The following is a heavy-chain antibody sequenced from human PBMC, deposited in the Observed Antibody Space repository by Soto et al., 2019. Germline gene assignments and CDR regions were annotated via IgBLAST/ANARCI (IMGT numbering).Heavy chain of an antibody. CDR3: AQRGSGSYFDY. Sequence: EVQLLESGGGWVQPGGSLRLSCAASGFTFSSYAMNWVRQAPGKGLEWVSVISGSGGSTYYADSVKGRFSISRDSSKNTLYLQMNSLRAEDPAVYYCAQRGSGSYFDYWGQGTLVTVSS. D-gene: IGHD1-26*01. J-gene: IGHJ4*02. CDR2: ISGSGGST. CDR1: GFTFSSYA. V-gene: IGHV3-23*01.